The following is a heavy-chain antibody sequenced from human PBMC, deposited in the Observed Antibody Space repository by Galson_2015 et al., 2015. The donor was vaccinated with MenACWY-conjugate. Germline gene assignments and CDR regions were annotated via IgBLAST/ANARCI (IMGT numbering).Heavy chain of an antibody. CDR3: VRGRCGWRGMDI. D-gene: IGHD1-26*01. CDR1: GFDFSNYC. Sequence: SLRLSCAASGFDFSNYCMHWVRQGPGKGLECVSRICAGGISIMYGDAVRGRFTISRDNAQNTLYLQMDGLRADDTAVYFCVRGRCGWRGMDIRGQPTQVPVCS. V-gene: IGHV3-74*03. J-gene: IGHJ6*02. CDR2: ICAGGISI.